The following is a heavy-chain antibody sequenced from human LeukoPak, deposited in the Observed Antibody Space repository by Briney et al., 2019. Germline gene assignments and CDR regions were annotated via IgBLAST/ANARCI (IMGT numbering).Heavy chain of an antibody. CDR1: GGTFSSYA. J-gene: IGHJ3*02. V-gene: IGHV1-69*05. CDR2: IIPIFGTA. D-gene: IGHD3-3*01. Sequence: ASVKVSCKASGGTFSSYAISWVRQAPGQGLEWMGGIIPIFGTANYAQKFQGRVTITTDESTSTAYMELSSLRSEDTAVYYCARAPLGQYDFWSGYASDDAFDIWGQGTMVTVSS. CDR3: ARAPLGQYDFWSGYASDDAFDI.